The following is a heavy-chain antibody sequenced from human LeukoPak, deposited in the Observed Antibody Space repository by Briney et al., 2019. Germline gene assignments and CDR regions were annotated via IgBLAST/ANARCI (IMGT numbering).Heavy chain of an antibody. Sequence: ASVKVSCKASGYTFTGYYMHWVRRAPGQGLEWMGWINPNSGGTNYAQKFQGRVTMTRDTSISTAYMELSRLRSDDTAVYYCARDRRIILPDIVVVPFYYYYGMDVWGQGTTVTVSS. J-gene: IGHJ6*02. CDR3: ARDRRIILPDIVVVPFYYYYGMDV. V-gene: IGHV1-2*02. CDR2: INPNSGGT. CDR1: GYTFTGYY. D-gene: IGHD2-2*01.